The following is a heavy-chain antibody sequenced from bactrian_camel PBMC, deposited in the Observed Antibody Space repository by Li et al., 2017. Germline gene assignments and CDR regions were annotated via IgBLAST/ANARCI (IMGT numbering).Heavy chain of an antibody. CDR1: GIMNSMSC. Sequence: HVQLVESGGGSVQTGGSLRLSCAAPGIMNSMSCMGWFRKFPGLEREGVATIDYSGVTVYADSVRGRFTISQDNTKNTWYLQMASLKPEDTAVYYCVASRFRLRIGFGPCPYNFDYWGPGTQVTVS. CDR2: IDYSGVT. D-gene: IGHD5*01. CDR3: VASRFRLRIGFGPCPYNFDY. J-gene: IGHJ4*01. V-gene: IGHV3S53*01.